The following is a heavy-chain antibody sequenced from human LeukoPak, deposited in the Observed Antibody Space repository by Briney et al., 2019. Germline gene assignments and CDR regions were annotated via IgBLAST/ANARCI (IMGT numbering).Heavy chain of an antibody. CDR3: ATEGSSPMASGWFAP. J-gene: IGHJ5*02. Sequence: SETLSLTCTVSGGSISSYYWSWIRQPAGKGLEWIGRIYTSGSTNYNPSLRSRVSMSVDTSKNQISLKLSSVTAADTAVYYCATEGSSPMASGWFAPWGQGTLVTVSS. V-gene: IGHV4-4*07. D-gene: IGHD3-10*01. CDR2: IYTSGST. CDR1: GGSISSYY.